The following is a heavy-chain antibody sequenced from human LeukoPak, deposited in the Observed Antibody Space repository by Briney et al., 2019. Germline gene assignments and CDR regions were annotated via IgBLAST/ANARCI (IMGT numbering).Heavy chain of an antibody. CDR1: GYTFTSYG. CDR2: ISAYNGNT. CDR3: AREDYYGSGSPSTGISVVDY. Sequence: ASVKVSCKASGYTFTSYGIGWVRQAPGQGLEWMGRISAYNGNTNYAQKLQGRVTMTTDTSTSTAYMELRSLRSDDTAVYYCAREDYYGSGSPSTGISVVDYWGQGTLVTVSS. V-gene: IGHV1-18*01. J-gene: IGHJ4*02. D-gene: IGHD3-10*01.